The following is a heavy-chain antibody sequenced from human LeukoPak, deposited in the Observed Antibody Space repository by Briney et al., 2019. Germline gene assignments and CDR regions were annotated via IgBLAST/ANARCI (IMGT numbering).Heavy chain of an antibody. CDR2: IYHSGST. D-gene: IGHD3-3*01. CDR3: AREQSLRGYDFWSGYSFDY. Sequence: SETLSLTCTVSGYSISSGYYWGWIRQPPGKGLEWIGSIYHSGSTYYNPSLKSRVTISVDTSKDQFSLKLSSVTAADTAVYYCAREQSLRGYDFWSGYSFDYWGQGTLVTVSS. J-gene: IGHJ4*02. V-gene: IGHV4-38-2*02. CDR1: GYSISSGYY.